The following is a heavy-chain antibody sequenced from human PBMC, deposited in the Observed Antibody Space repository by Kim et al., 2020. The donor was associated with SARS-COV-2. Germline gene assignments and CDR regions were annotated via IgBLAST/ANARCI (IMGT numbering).Heavy chain of an antibody. J-gene: IGHJ6*02. Sequence: ASVKVSCKASGYTFTSYAMNWVRQAPGQGLEWMGWINTNTGNPTYAQGFTGRFVFSLDTSVSTAYLQISSLKAEDTAVYYCARDGGGGDCSSTSCYHYYGMDVWGQGTTVTVSS. CDR2: INTNTGNP. CDR3: ARDGGGGDCSSTSCYHYYGMDV. CDR1: GYTFTSYA. D-gene: IGHD2-2*01. V-gene: IGHV7-4-1*02.